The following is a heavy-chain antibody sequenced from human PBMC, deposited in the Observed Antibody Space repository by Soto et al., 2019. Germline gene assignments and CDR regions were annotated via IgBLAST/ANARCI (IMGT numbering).Heavy chain of an antibody. V-gene: IGHV3-53*01. CDR3: ARVRPEWELGGNYFDY. D-gene: IGHD1-26*01. CDR2: IYSGGST. Sequence: EVQLVESGGGLIQPGGSLRLSCAASGFTVSSNYMSWVRRAPGKGLEWVSLIYSGGSTYYTDSVKGRFTISRDNSKNTLSLQMHSLRAEDTAMYYCARVRPEWELGGNYFDYWGQGTLVTVSS. CDR1: GFTVSSNY. J-gene: IGHJ4*02.